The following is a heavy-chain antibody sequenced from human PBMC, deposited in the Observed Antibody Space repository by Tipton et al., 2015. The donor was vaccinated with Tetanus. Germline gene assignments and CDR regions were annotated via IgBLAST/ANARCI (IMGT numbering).Heavy chain of an antibody. Sequence: TLSLTCAVYGGSFSGYYWSWIRQPPGKGLEWIGEINHSGSTNYNPSLKSRVTISVDTSKNQFPLKLSSVTAADTAVYYCARGSWGLWFGSFDYWGQGTLVTVSS. CDR2: INHSGST. CDR1: GGSFSGYY. V-gene: IGHV4-34*01. D-gene: IGHD3-10*01. CDR3: ARGSWGLWFGSFDY. J-gene: IGHJ4*02.